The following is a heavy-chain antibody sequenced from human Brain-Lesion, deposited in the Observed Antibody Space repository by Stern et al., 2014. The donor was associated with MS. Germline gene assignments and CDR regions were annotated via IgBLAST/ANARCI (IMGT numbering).Heavy chain of an antibody. CDR2: IYYSGAT. CDR1: GGSISSGGHY. J-gene: IGHJ5*02. V-gene: IGHV4-31*03. D-gene: IGHD1-26*01. Sequence: QVQLQESGPGLVKPSQTLSLTCTVSGGSISSGGHYWSWIRQHPGKGLEWIGDIYYSGATFYNPSLKSRVTISLDTSKNQFSLKLSSVTAADTAVYYCASRWSGTYYGQNWFDPWGQGTLVTVSS. CDR3: ASRWSGTYYGQNWFDP.